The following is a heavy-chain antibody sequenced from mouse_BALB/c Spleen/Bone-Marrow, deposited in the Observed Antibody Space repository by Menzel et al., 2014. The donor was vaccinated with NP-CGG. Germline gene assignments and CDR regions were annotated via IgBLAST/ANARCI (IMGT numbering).Heavy chain of an antibody. CDR1: GFTFSSYT. V-gene: IGHV5-6-4*01. CDR2: ISSGGSYT. Sequence: EVQRVESGGGLVKPGGSLKLSCAASGFTFSSYTMSWVRQTPEKRLEWVATISSGGSYTYYPDSVKGRFTISRDNAKNTLYLQMSSLKSEDTAMYYCTRGPGRGRYFDVWGAGTTVTVSS. D-gene: IGHD3-3*01. J-gene: IGHJ1*01. CDR3: TRGPGRGRYFDV.